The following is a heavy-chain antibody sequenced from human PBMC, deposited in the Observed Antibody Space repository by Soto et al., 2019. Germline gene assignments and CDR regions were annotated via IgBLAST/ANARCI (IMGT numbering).Heavy chain of an antibody. Sequence: ASVKVSCKVSGYTLTELSMHWVRQAPGKGLEWMGGFDPEDGETIYAQKFQGRVTMTEDTSTDTAYMELSSLRSEDTAVYYCARFNRVVPAALHPSYYYYYYCMDVWGQGTTVTVSS. V-gene: IGHV1-24*01. CDR1: GYTLTELS. J-gene: IGHJ6*02. CDR3: ARFNRVVPAALHPSYYYYYYCMDV. CDR2: FDPEDGET. D-gene: IGHD2-2*01.